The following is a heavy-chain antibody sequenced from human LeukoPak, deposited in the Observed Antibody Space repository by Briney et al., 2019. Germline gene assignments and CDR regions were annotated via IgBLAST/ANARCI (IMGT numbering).Heavy chain of an antibody. J-gene: IGHJ4*02. V-gene: IGHV3-21*05. D-gene: IGHD4-11*01. CDR1: GFTFSSFN. CDR3: ARVWQDYSNADY. Sequence: GGSLRLSCAASGFTFSSFNMNWVRQAPGKGPKWVSYISRSSAYIHYADSVRGRFAISRDNAKNSLYLQMNSLRAEDTAIYYCARVWQDYSNADYWGQGTLVTVSS. CDR2: ISRSSAYI.